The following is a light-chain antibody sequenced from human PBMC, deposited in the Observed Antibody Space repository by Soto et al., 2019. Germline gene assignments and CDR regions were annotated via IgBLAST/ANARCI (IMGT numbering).Light chain of an antibody. J-gene: IGKJ5*01. CDR3: QQYNNWPPIT. CDR1: QSVSSN. V-gene: IGKV3-15*01. CDR2: GAS. Sequence: PGEGATLSCRASQSVSSNLAWYQQKPGQAPRLLIYGASTRATGIPARFSGSGSGTEFTLTISSLQSEDFAVYYCQQYNNWPPITFGQGTRLEIK.